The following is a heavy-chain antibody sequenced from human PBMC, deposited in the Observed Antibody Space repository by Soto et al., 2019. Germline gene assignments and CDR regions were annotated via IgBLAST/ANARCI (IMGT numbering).Heavy chain of an antibody. J-gene: IGHJ4*02. CDR3: GGVVAGGNDY. Sequence: QVQLVQSGAEVKKPGSSVKVSCKASGGTFSSYTISWVRQAPGQGLEWMGRIIPILGIANYAQKFQGRVTITADKATSTAYRELSSLRSEDTAVYCGGGVVAGGNDYWGQGTLVTVSS. CDR2: IIPILGIA. D-gene: IGHD2-15*01. V-gene: IGHV1-69*02. CDR1: GGTFSSYT.